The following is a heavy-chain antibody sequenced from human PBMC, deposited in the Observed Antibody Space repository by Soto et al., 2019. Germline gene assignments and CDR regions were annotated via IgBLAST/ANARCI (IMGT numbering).Heavy chain of an antibody. CDR2: ILPIFGTA. CDR1: GGSFSREA. D-gene: IGHD2-21*01. CDR3: WRGHEFRGNSYSFDV. Sequence: QVQLVQSGAEVKKPGSSVKVSCKASGGSFSREAINWVRQAPGQGPEWMGGILPIFGTADYEQKFQGRVTITAFVSTTTAYMELSRLRSEDTAVYYGWRGHEFRGNSYSFDVWCQGTMVTFSS. V-gene: IGHV1-69*12. J-gene: IGHJ3*01.